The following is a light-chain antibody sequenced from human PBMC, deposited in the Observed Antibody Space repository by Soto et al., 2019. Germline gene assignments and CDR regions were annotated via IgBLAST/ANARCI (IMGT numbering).Light chain of an antibody. V-gene: IGKV3-11*01. CDR3: QQRSNWPIT. CDR1: QSIANS. CDR2: DAS. J-gene: IGKJ5*01. Sequence: EIVLTQSPATLSLSPGEIATLSFSASQSIANSLACYQQRPGQAPRLLIYDASNSATGIPARFSGSGSGTDFTLTISSLDPEDFAVYYCQQRSNWPITFGQGTRLEIK.